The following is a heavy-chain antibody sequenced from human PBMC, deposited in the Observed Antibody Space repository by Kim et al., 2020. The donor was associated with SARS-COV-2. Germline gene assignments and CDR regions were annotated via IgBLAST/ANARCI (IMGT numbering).Heavy chain of an antibody. V-gene: IGHV3-43*01. CDR2: ISWDAGST. Sequence: GKGLEWVYLISWDAGSTFYADSVKGRFTISRDNRKNSLYLQMNFLGPEDTALYFCVRAPSVGTTGYFQHWGQGTLVTVSS. D-gene: IGHD1-26*01. CDR3: VRAPSVGTTGYFQH. J-gene: IGHJ1*01.